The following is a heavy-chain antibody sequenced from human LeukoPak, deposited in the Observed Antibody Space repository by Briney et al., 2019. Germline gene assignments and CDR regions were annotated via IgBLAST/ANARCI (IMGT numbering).Heavy chain of an antibody. CDR2: IIPALNIT. CDR3: ARDQGLTAPPPYGLDV. V-gene: IGHV1-69*04. D-gene: IGHD5-18*01. Sequence: SVKVSCKTSGGTFSSSAITWVRQAPGQGLEWMGRIIPALNITSYAQKFQGRVTITADTSTSTAYMELSSLRSEGTAVYYCARDQGLTAPPPYGLDVWGQGTTVTVSS. J-gene: IGHJ6*02. CDR1: GGTFSSSA.